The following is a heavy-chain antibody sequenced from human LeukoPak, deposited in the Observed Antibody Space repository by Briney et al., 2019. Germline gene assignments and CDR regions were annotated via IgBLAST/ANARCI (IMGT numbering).Heavy chain of an antibody. D-gene: IGHD3-16*02. CDR3: ARGPNYVWGSYRYFDY. J-gene: IGHJ4*02. CDR1: GASISTGDYY. Sequence: SETLSLTCTVSGASISTGDYYWSWIRQPPGKGLEWIGYIYYSGSTHYNPSLKSRVTISVDTSKNQFSLKLSSVTAADTAVCYCARGPNYVWGSYRYFDYWGQGTLVTVSS. V-gene: IGHV4-30-4*01. CDR2: IYYSGST.